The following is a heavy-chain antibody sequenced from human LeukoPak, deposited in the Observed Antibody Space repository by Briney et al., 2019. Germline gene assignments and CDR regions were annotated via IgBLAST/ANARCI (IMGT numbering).Heavy chain of an antibody. CDR1: GFTFSSYE. Sequence: GGSLRLSCAASGFTFSSYEMNWVRQAPGKGLEWVLFISSSGSTIYYADSVKGRFTISRDNAKNSLYLQMNSLRAEDTAVYSCARLYSYGYYYYYGMDVWGHGTTVTVSS. V-gene: IGHV3-48*03. J-gene: IGHJ6*02. D-gene: IGHD5-18*01. CDR3: ARLYSYGYYYYYGMDV. CDR2: ISSSGSTI.